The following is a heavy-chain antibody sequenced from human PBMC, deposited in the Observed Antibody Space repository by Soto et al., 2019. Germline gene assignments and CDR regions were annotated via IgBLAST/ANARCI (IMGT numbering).Heavy chain of an antibody. CDR3: VREGSHHSGNSGPWFDT. Sequence: QVQLVQSGAEVKMPGSSVNVSCKTSGGVFSTYVITWVRQAPGQGLEWMGQIVPIFGTVKYAQKFQGRVTLTAEKGTRTAYMELSGLRFEDTAVYYCVREGSHHSGNSGPWFDTWGQGSQVSVSS. D-gene: IGHD3-22*01. V-gene: IGHV1-69*06. CDR2: IVPIFGTV. J-gene: IGHJ5*02. CDR1: GGVFSTYV.